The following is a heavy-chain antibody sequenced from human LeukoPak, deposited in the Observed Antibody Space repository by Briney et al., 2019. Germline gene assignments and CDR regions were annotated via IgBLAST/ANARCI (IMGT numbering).Heavy chain of an antibody. V-gene: IGHV3-74*01. CDR2: ISNGGSSA. CDR3: ARDVWGDRDSYFDS. J-gene: IGHJ4*02. Sequence: PGGSLRLSCAASGFTFSSYAMSWVRQAPGKGLVWVSRISNGGSSASYGDSVQGRFIVSRDNAQNTLYLQMNSLRAEDTAIYYCARDVWGDRDSYFDSWGQGTLVTVSS. CDR1: GFTFSSYA. D-gene: IGHD2-21*01.